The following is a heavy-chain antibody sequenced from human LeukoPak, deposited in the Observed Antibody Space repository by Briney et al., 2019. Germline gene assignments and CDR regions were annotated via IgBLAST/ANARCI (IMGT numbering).Heavy chain of an antibody. V-gene: IGHV4-4*07. CDR1: GGSISSYY. J-gene: IGHJ4*02. D-gene: IGHD3-3*01. CDR3: ARELIFGVVIVFDY. Sequence: PSGTLSLTCTVSGGSISSYYWSWIRQPAGKGLEWIGRIYTSGSTNYNPSLKSRVTMSVDTSKNQFSLKLSSVTAADTAVYYCARELIFGVVIVFDYWGQGTLVTVSS. CDR2: IYTSGST.